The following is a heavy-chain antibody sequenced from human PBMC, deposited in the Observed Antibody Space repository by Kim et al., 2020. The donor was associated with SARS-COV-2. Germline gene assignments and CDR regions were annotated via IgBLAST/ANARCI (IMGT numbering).Heavy chain of an antibody. D-gene: IGHD6-19*01. J-gene: IGHJ4*02. CDR1: GFTFSSFV. CDR3: TRRAAGWGFFDY. V-gene: IGHV3-23*01. Sequence: GGSLRLSCVASGFTFSSFVMNWVRQAPGKGLEWVSSISESDGRTFFADSVKGRFTISRDNSQNTVFLQMNSLRVEDTALYYFTRRAAGWGFFDYWGQGIQVTVSS. CDR2: ISESDGRT.